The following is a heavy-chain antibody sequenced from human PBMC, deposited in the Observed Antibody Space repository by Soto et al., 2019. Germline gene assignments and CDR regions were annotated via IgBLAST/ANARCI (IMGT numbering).Heavy chain of an antibody. V-gene: IGHV1-69*06. CDR2: IVPLFRTT. D-gene: IGHD6-13*01. CDR1: GGTFSSYA. Sequence: QVQLVQSGAEAKKPGSSVKVSCKTSGGTFSSYAISWVRQAPGQGLEWMGGIVPLFRTTNYAQKFQGRVTITANTSTYTVYMALSGLRSGETAVYYCARGGYSSTWSNLLDRSGLDVWGQGTTVTVSS. J-gene: IGHJ6*02. CDR3: ARGGYSSTWSNLLDRSGLDV.